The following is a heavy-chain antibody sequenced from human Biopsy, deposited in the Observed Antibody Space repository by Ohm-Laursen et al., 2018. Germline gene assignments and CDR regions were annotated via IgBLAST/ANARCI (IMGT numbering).Heavy chain of an antibody. V-gene: IGHV4-38-2*01. J-gene: IGHJ6*02. CDR1: GYSVTNDYY. CDR3: AGATNSTGWPYYYFYGMDV. D-gene: IGHD2/OR15-2a*01. Sequence: SDTLSLTCAVSGYSVTNDYYWGWIRQPPGKGLEWIGNIYYDGITYYNPSLKSRVTISVDTSKNQFSLRLNSVTAADTAVYYCAGATNSTGWPYYYFYGMDVWGQGTTVTVSS. CDR2: IYYDGIT.